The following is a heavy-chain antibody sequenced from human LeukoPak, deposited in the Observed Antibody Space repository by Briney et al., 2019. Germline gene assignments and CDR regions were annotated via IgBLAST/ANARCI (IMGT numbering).Heavy chain of an antibody. V-gene: IGHV4-59*01. CDR3: ARQFAVAATFYWFDP. CDR1: GGSISSYY. CDR2: IYYSGST. Sequence: KTSETLSLTCTVSGGSISSYYWSWIRQPPGKGLEWIGYIYYSGSTNYNPSLKSRVTISVDTSKNQFSLKLSSVTAADTAVYYCARQFAVAATFYWFDPWGQGTLVTVSS. D-gene: IGHD2-15*01. J-gene: IGHJ5*02.